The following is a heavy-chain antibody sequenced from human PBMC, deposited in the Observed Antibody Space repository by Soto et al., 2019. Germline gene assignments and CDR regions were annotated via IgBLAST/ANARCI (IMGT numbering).Heavy chain of an antibody. CDR1: GFTFSSYG. Sequence: QVQLVESGGGVVQPGRSLRLSCAASGFTFSSYGMHWVRQAPGKGLEWVAVIWYDGSNKYYADSVKGRFTISRDNSKNTLYLQMNSLRAEDTAVYYCARAPLLCSSTSCYLLDYWGQGTLVTVSS. D-gene: IGHD2-2*01. CDR2: IWYDGSNK. J-gene: IGHJ4*02. V-gene: IGHV3-33*01. CDR3: ARAPLLCSSTSCYLLDY.